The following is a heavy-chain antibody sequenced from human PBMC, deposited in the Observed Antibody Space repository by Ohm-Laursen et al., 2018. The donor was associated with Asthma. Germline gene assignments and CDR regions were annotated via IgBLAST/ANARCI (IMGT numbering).Heavy chain of an antibody. Sequence: EASVKVSCKASGYTFTSYGISWVRQAPGQGLEWMGGIIPIFGTANYAQKFQGRVTITADESTSTAYMELSSLRSEDTAVYYCARDLPGGNFGYYYGMDVWGQGTTVTVSS. CDR1: GYTFTSYG. CDR2: IIPIFGTA. D-gene: IGHD4-23*01. V-gene: IGHV1-69*13. J-gene: IGHJ6*02. CDR3: ARDLPGGNFGYYYGMDV.